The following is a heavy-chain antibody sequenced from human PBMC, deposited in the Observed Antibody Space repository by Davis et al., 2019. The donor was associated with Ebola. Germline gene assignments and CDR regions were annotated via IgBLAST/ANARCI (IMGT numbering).Heavy chain of an antibody. J-gene: IGHJ4*02. CDR2: MSGSGGST. D-gene: IGHD3-16*01. CDR3: AKVDYGDY. Sequence: GESLKISCAASGFTISSYAMNWVRQAPGKGLEWVSGMSGSGGSTYYADSVKGRFTISRDNSKNTLYLQMDSLRAEDTAIYFCAKVDYGDYWGQGTLATVSS. V-gene: IGHV3-23*01. CDR1: GFTISSYA.